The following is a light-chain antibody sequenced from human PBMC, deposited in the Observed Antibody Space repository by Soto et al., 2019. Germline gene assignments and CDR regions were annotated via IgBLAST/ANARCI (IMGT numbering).Light chain of an antibody. CDR2: GAS. CDR1: QSVAGK. Sequence: EIVMTQSPATLSVSPGERATLSCRASQSVAGKLAWYQQKPGQAPRLLIYGASTRATGIPARFSGSGSGTEFTLTISSLQSEDFAVYYCRQYNDWPPITFGQGTRLEIK. J-gene: IGKJ5*01. V-gene: IGKV3-15*01. CDR3: RQYNDWPPIT.